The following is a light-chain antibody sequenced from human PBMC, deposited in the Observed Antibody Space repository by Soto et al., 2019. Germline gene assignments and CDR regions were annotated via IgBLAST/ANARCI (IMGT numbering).Light chain of an antibody. V-gene: IGKV3-20*01. CDR2: AAS. CDR1: QSVSSRY. Sequence: EIVLTQSPVTLSLSPGERATLSCRASQSVSSRYFAWYQQKPGQAPRLLIYAASSRAAGIPDRFSGSGSGTDFSLTISRLEPEDSAVYYCHQYASSRTFGPGTKVE. J-gene: IGKJ1*01. CDR3: HQYASSRT.